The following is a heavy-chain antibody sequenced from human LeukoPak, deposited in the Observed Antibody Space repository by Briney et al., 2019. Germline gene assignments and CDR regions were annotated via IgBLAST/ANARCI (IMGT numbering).Heavy chain of an antibody. CDR3: ARRSRLWFGPSFDY. CDR2: FYISGHT. J-gene: IGHJ4*02. CDR1: GGSINSGTYY. V-gene: IGHV4-61*09. Sequence: PSETLSLTCTVSGGSINSGTYYWSWIRQPAGKGLEWIGHFYISGHTTYNPSLKSRVTISVDTSKNQFSLKLSSVTAADTAVYYCARRSRLWFGPSFDYWGQGTLVTVSS. D-gene: IGHD3-10*01.